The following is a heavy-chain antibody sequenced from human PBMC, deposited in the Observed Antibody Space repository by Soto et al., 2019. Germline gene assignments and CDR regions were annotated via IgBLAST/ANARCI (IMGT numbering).Heavy chain of an antibody. Sequence: GASVKVSCKASGYTFTSYYMHWVRQAPGQGLEWMGIINPSGGSTSYAQKFQGRVTMTRDTSTSTVYMELSSLRSEDTAVYYCARGGYSYGTDGYYFDYWGQGTLVTVSS. CDR1: GYTFTSYY. CDR2: INPSGGST. D-gene: IGHD5-18*01. V-gene: IGHV1-46*01. CDR3: ARGGYSYGTDGYYFDY. J-gene: IGHJ4*02.